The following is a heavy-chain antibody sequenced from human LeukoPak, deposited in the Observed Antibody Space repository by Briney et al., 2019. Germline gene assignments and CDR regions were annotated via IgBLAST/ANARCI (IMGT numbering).Heavy chain of an antibody. D-gene: IGHD2-15*01. V-gene: IGHV3-9*02. Sequence: LRLSCTASGVSSEDYAMHWVRQAPGKGLEWVSGIYWNRKKIDYADYVKGRFIISRDDAKNSLFLQMNSLRPEDTALYYCGKDITPGGMDVWGQGTTVTVS. J-gene: IGHJ6*02. CDR3: GKDITPGGMDV. CDR2: IYWNRKKI. CDR1: GVSSEDYA.